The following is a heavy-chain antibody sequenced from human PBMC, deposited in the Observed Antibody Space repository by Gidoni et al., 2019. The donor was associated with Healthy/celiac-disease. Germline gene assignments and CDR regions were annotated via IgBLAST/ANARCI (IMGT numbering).Heavy chain of an antibody. CDR2: MNPNSGNT. Sequence: QVQLVQSGAEVKKPGASVKVSCKASGYTFTSYDINWVRQATGQGLEWMGWMNPNSGNTGYAQKFQGRVTMTRNTSISTAYMELSSLRSEDTAVYYCARSQGSSSWNDELSDYYYGMDVWGQGTTVTVSS. V-gene: IGHV1-8*01. CDR3: ARSQGSSSWNDELSDYYYGMDV. D-gene: IGHD6-13*01. J-gene: IGHJ6*02. CDR1: GYTFTSYD.